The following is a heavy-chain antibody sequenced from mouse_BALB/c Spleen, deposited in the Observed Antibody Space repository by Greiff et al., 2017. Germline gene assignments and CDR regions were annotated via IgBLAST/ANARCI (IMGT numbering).Heavy chain of an antibody. CDR3: ARGRRDGDWYFDV. CDR2: ISSGGST. Sequence: DVMLVESGGDLVKPGGSLKLSCAASGFTFSSYGMSWVRQTPDKRLEWVATISSGGSTYYPDRVKGRFTISRDNARNILYLQMSSLRSEDTAMYYCARGRRDGDWYFDVWGAGTTVTVSS. J-gene: IGHJ1*01. CDR1: GFTFSSYG. D-gene: IGHD1-2*01. V-gene: IGHV5-6-5*01.